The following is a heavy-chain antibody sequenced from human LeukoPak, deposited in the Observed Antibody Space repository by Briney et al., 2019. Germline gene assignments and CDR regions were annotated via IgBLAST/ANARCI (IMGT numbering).Heavy chain of an antibody. CDR3: ARVPYYDSSRPHFDY. CDR2: FDPEDGET. V-gene: IGHV1-24*01. Sequence: ASVKVSCKVSGYTLTELSMHWVRQAPGKGLEWMGGFDPEDGETIYAQKFQGRVTMTRNTSISTAYMELSSLRSEDTAVYYCARVPYYDSSRPHFDYWGQGTLVTVSS. D-gene: IGHD3-22*01. CDR1: GYTLTELS. J-gene: IGHJ4*02.